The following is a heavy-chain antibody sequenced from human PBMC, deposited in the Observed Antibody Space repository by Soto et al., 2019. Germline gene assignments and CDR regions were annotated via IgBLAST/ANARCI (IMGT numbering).Heavy chain of an antibody. D-gene: IGHD3-22*01. J-gene: IGHJ4*02. CDR1: GGSISSGGYY. CDR3: ARVSYDSSGYYYVGLDY. Sequence: QVQLQESGPGLVKPSQTLSLTCTVSGGSISSGGYYWSWIRQHPGKGLEWIGYIYYSGSTYYNPSHKSRVTLSVDTSKNQFSLKLSSVTAADTAVYYCARVSYDSSGYYYVGLDYWGQGTLVTVSS. CDR2: IYYSGST. V-gene: IGHV4-31*03.